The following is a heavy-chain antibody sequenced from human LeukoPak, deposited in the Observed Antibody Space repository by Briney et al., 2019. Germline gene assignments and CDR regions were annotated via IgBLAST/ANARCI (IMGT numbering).Heavy chain of an antibody. CDR1: GVTVSSNY. D-gene: IGHD3-9*01. J-gene: IGHJ4*02. CDR2: IYSTGST. CDR3: ARIYDLLTGYSTFDY. V-gene: IGHV3-53*04. Sequence: GGSLRLSCAAPGVTVSSNYMTWVRQAPGKGLEWVSVIYSTGSTYYADSVQGRFTISRHNSKNTLYLQMNGLRPEDTAIYYCARIYDLLTGYSTFDYWGQGTLITVSS.